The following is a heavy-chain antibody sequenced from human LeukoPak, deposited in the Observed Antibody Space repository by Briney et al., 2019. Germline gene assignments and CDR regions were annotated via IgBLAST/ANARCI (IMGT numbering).Heavy chain of an antibody. D-gene: IGHD2-21*01. CDR2: INKRGDTM. CDR3: VRESIRGTRDLDY. J-gene: IGHJ4*02. CDR1: GFTFSDYY. V-gene: IGHV3-11*04. Sequence: GGSPRLSCAASGFTFSDYYMIWIRQAPGKGLEWVSYINKRGDTMYYADSVKGRFTISRDNAKRSLFLQMNSLRAEDTAVYYCVRESIRGTRDLDYWGQGTLVTVSS.